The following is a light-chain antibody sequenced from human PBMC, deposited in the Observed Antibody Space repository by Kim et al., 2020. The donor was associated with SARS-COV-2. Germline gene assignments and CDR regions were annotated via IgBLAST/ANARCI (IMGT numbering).Light chain of an antibody. Sequence: LGQTVRITCQGDSLRSYYATWYQQKPGQAPIVVIYGKNNRPSGVPDRFSGASSGNTASLTITGTQAGDEADYYCNSRDSNDNVVFGGGTQLTVL. CDR2: GKN. J-gene: IGLJ2*01. CDR3: NSRDSNDNVV. V-gene: IGLV3-19*01. CDR1: SLRSYY.